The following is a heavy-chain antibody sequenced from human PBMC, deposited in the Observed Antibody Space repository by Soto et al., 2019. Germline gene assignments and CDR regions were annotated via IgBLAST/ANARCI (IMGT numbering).Heavy chain of an antibody. CDR2: ISSNGGTT. Sequence: EVQLAESGGGMVQPGGSLRLSCVASGFTFSSYDMHWVRQAPGKGLEYVSSISSNGGTTYYGNSVKGRFTISRDNSKNTLYLQMGSLIADDMAVYYCVRRVSANYAYWRQGTLVTFSS. CDR3: VRRVSANYAY. J-gene: IGHJ4*02. CDR1: GFTFSSYD. D-gene: IGHD1-7*01. V-gene: IGHV3-64*01.